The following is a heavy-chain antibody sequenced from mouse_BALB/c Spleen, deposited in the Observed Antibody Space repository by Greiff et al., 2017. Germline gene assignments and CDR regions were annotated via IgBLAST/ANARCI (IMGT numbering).Heavy chain of an antibody. CDR1: GYSITSGYY. CDR3: ARFFYAMDY. J-gene: IGHJ4*01. Sequence: DGQLQESGPGLVKPSQSLSLTCSVTGYSITSGYYWNWIRQFPGNKLEWMGYISYDGSNNYNPSLKNRISITRDTSKNQFFLKLNSVTTEDTATYYCARFFYAMDYWGQGTSVTVSS. V-gene: IGHV3-6*02. CDR2: ISYDGSN.